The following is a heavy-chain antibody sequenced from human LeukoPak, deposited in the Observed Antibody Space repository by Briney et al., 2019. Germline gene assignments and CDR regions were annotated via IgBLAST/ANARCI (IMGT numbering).Heavy chain of an antibody. J-gene: IGHJ3*02. CDR3: ARASNWNDVEGYAFDI. CDR2: INWNGGST. V-gene: IGHV3-20*04. D-gene: IGHD1-20*01. CDR1: GFTLEDYG. Sequence: GGSLRLSCAASGFTLEDYGMSWVRQAPGKGLEWVSGINWNGGSTGYADSVKGRFTISRDNANNSLYLQMNSLRAEDTALYYCARASNWNDVEGYAFDIWGQGTMVTVSS.